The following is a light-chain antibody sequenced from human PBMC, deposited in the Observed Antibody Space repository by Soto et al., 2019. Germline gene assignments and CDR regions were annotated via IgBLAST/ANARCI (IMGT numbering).Light chain of an antibody. CDR1: RSLYIY. V-gene: IGKV3-20*01. J-gene: IGKJ2*01. Sequence: EIVLTQSPATLSLSPGERATLSCRASRSLYIYLAWFQQKPGQAPRLLIYDASKRATGIPARFSGSGSGTDFTLTISRLEPEDFAVYYCQQYGSSPYTFGQGTKLEIK. CDR3: QQYGSSPYT. CDR2: DAS.